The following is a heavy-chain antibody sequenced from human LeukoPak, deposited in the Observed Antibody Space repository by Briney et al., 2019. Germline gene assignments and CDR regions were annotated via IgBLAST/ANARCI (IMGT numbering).Heavy chain of an antibody. CDR1: GYTFTGHY. D-gene: IGHD2-2*01. CDR3: ARADASRWFDY. J-gene: IGHJ5*01. CDR2: INANSGDT. V-gene: IGHV1-2*02. Sequence: ASVKVSCKASGYTFTGHYMHWVRQAPGQGLEWMGWINANSGDTGYAQKFQGRVTMTRDTSVSTAYMELSRLRSDDTAVYFCARADASRWFDYWGQGALVTVSS.